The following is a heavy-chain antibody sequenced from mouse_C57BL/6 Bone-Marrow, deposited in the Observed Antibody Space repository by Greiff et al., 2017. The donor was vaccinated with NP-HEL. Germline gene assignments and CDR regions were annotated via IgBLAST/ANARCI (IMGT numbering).Heavy chain of an antibody. D-gene: IGHD1-1*01. CDR1: GYTFTEYT. J-gene: IGHJ1*03. Sequence: QVHVKQSGAGLVKPGASVKLSCKASGYTFTEYTIHWVKQRSGQGLEWIGWFYPGSGSIKYNEKFKDKATLTADKSSSTVYMDLSRLTSEDSAVYFCARHGDYFGSSYGYFDVWGTGTTVTVSS. CDR3: ARHGDYFGSSYGYFDV. V-gene: IGHV1-62-2*01. CDR2: FYPGSGSI.